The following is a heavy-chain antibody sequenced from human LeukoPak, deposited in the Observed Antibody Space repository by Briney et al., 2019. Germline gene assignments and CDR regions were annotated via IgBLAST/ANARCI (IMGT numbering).Heavy chain of an antibody. V-gene: IGHV3-64*01. CDR2: ISSNGGST. Sequence: PGGSLRLSCAATGFTFSSYAMHWVRQAPGKGLEYVSAISSNGGSTYYANSVKGRFTISRDNSKNTLYLQMGSLRAEDMAVYYCARSWWTGNYYYYMDVWGKGTTVTISS. D-gene: IGHD3/OR15-3a*01. J-gene: IGHJ6*03. CDR1: GFTFSSYA. CDR3: ARSWWTGNYYYYMDV.